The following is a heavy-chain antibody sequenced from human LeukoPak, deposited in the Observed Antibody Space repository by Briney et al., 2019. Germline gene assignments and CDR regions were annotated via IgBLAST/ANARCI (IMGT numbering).Heavy chain of an antibody. CDR3: ARDWRGYSDL. D-gene: IGHD3-3*01. CDR2: ISNSGGTI. CDR1: GFTFSSYE. J-gene: IGHJ2*01. V-gene: IGHV3-48*03. Sequence: PGGSLRLSCAASGFTFSSYEMNWVRQAPGKGLEWVSYISNSGGTIYYADSVKGRFTISRDNAKNSLYLQMNSLRAEDTAVYYCARDWRGYSDLWGRGTVDTVSS.